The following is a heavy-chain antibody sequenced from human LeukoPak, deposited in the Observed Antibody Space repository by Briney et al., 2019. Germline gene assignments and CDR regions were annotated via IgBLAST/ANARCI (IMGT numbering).Heavy chain of an antibody. CDR2: IYYSGST. J-gene: IGHJ3*02. Sequence: SETLSLTCTVSGGSISSYYWSWIRQPPGKGLEWIGYIYYSGSTNYNPSLKSRVTISVDTSKNQFSLKLSSVTAADTAVYYCAREGGGTNAFDIWGQGTMVTVSS. V-gene: IGHV4-59*01. CDR3: AREGGGTNAFDI. D-gene: IGHD3-16*01. CDR1: GGSISSYY.